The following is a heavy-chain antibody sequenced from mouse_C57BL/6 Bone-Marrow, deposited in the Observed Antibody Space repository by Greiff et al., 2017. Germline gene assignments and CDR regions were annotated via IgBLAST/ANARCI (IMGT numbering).Heavy chain of an antibody. CDR2: IYPRSGNT. V-gene: IGHV1-81*01. CDR1: GYTFTSYG. J-gene: IGHJ3*01. CDR3: ARRGYGNPAWFAY. D-gene: IGHD2-1*01. Sequence: QVQLKQSGAELARPGASVKLSCKASGYTFTSYGISWVKQRTGQGLEWIGEIYPRSGNTYYNAKFKGKATLTADKSSSTAYMELRSLTSEDSAVYFCARRGYGNPAWFAYWGQGTLVTVSA.